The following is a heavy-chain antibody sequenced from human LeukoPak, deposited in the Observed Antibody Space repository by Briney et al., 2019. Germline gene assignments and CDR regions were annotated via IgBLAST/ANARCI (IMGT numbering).Heavy chain of an antibody. D-gene: IGHD6-19*01. J-gene: IGHJ4*02. V-gene: IGHV3-21*01. CDR2: ITSSSSYT. CDR3: AKDLLRRGIAVAGPFDY. CDR1: AFTFSTYN. Sequence: GGSLRLSCAASAFTFSTYNMNWVRQAPGKGLEWVSSITSSSSYTFYADSVKGRFTISRDNSKNTLYLQMNSLRAEDTAVYYCAKDLLRRGIAVAGPFDYWGQGTLVTVSS.